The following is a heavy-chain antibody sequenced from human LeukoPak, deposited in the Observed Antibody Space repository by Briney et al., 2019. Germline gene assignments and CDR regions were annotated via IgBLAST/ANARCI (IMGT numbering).Heavy chain of an antibody. V-gene: IGHV1-2*02. CDR2: INSNSGGT. CDR1: GYTFTGYY. Sequence: GASVKVSCKASGYTFTGYYMHWVRQAPGHGLEWMGWINSNSGGTNYAQKFQGRVTMTRDTSISTAYMELSRLRSDDTAVYYCARDASYYYDSSGYYHDYWGQGTLVTVSS. CDR3: ARDASYYYDSSGYYHDY. D-gene: IGHD3-22*01. J-gene: IGHJ4*02.